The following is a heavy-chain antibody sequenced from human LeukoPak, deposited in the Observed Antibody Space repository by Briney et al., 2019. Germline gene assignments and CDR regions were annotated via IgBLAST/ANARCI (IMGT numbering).Heavy chain of an antibody. CDR3: ANLPRGSSDY. CDR2: ISYDGSNK. J-gene: IGHJ4*02. CDR1: GFTFSSYG. V-gene: IGHV3-30*18. Sequence: GGSLRLSCAASGFTFSSYGMHWVRQAPGKGLEWVAVISYDGSNKYYADSVKGRFTISRDNSKNTLYLQMNSLRAEDTAVHYCANLPRGSSDYWGQGTLVTVSS.